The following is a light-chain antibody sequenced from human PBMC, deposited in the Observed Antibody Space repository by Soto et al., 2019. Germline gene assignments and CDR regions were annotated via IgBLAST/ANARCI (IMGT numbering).Light chain of an antibody. V-gene: IGKV3-11*01. CDR2: DAS. CDR3: QQRSNWPPALT. CDR1: QSVSSY. Sequence: EIVLTQSPATLSLSPGERATLSCRASQSVSSYLAWYQQKPGQAPRLLIYDASNRATGIPARFSGSGSGTDFSLAISSLEPEDFAFYYCQQRSNWPPALTFGGGTKVEIK. J-gene: IGKJ4*02.